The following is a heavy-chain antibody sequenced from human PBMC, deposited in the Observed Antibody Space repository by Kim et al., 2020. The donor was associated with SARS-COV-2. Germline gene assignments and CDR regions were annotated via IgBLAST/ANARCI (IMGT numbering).Heavy chain of an antibody. V-gene: IGHV1-2*04. J-gene: IGHJ4*02. CDR2: ISPNRGDT. CDR1: GYSFTDYS. CDR3: ARVRYYGSGTYSMYFDY. Sequence: ASVKVSCKASGYSFTDYSIHWVRQAPGQGLEWMGWISPNRGDTNYAQKLQGWVTMTRDTSSSTAYMQLSRLRFDDTAVYYCARVRYYGSGTYSMYFDYWGQGTLVTVSS. D-gene: IGHD3-10*01.